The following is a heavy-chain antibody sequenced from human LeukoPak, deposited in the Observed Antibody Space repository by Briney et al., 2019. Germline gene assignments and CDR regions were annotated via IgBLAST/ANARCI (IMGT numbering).Heavy chain of an antibody. D-gene: IGHD6-19*01. Sequence: PGGSLRLSCAASGFTLSDYYMSWIRQAPGRGLQWVSYISGDGSVIYYADSVKGRFTISRDNARNSLFLQMNSLRAEDTAVYYCAKWLGLEGYWGQGTLVTVSS. J-gene: IGHJ4*02. CDR3: AKWLGLEGY. CDR2: ISGDGSVI. CDR1: GFTLSDYY. V-gene: IGHV3-11*01.